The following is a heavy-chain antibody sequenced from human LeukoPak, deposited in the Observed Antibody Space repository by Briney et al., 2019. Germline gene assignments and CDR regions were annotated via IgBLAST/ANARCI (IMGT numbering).Heavy chain of an antibody. CDR1: GGSISSSSYY. D-gene: IGHD4-23*01. CDR3: ARGPDYGGPFDY. Sequence: SETLSLTCTVSGGSISSSSYYWGWIRQPPGKGLEWIGSIYYSGSTYYNPSLKSRVTISVDTSKNQFSLKLSSVTAADTAVYYCARGPDYGGPFDYWGQGTLVTVSS. J-gene: IGHJ4*02. CDR2: IYYSGST. V-gene: IGHV4-39*01.